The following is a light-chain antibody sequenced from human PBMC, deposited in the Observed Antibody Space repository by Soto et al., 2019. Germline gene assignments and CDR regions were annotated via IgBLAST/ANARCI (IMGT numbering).Light chain of an antibody. CDR1: QSVSSY. CDR2: DAS. V-gene: IGKV3-11*01. J-gene: IGKJ1*01. Sequence: EIVLTQSPAALSLSPGERVTLSCRASQSVSSYLAWYQQKPGQAPRLLIYDASSRATGIPARFSGSGSGTDFTLTISSLEPEDFAVYYCQQRSNWLWTFGQGTKVEIK. CDR3: QQRSNWLWT.